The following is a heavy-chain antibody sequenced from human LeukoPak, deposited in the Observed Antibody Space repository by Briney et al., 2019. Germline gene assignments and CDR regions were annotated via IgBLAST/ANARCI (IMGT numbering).Heavy chain of an antibody. CDR2: ITYDGSNK. J-gene: IGHJ5*02. D-gene: IGHD6-13*01. Sequence: GGSLRLSCAASGFTFSSYAMHWVRQAPGKGLEWVAVITYDGSNKYYADSVKGRFTISRDNSKNTLYLQMNSLRAEDTAVYYCARGGYSSSWCGNWFDPWGQGTLVTVSS. CDR3: ARGGYSSSWCGNWFDP. CDR1: GFTFSSYA. V-gene: IGHV3-30-3*01.